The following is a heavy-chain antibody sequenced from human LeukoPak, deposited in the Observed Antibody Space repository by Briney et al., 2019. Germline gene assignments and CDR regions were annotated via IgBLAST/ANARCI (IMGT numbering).Heavy chain of an antibody. CDR1: GFTFKDYY. CDR3: CREPVDYYDRSAYYFDL. D-gene: IGHD3-22*01. J-gene: IGHJ4*02. Sequence: GGSLRLSCAASGFTFKDYYMSWIRQAPGRGLEWVSYISTRSGYKNYADSVKGRFTISRDNAKNSLYLQMNNLRVEDSAEYYFCREPVDYYDRSAYYFDLWGQGILVTVSS. CDR2: ISTRSGYK. V-gene: IGHV3-11*05.